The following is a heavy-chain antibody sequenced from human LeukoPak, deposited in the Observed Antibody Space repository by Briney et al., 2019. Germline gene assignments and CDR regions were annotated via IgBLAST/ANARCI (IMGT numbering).Heavy chain of an antibody. V-gene: IGHV1-46*01. D-gene: IGHD3-22*01. CDR2: INPSGGST. Sequence: ASVKVSCKASGYTFTSYYMHWVRQAPGQGREWMGIINPSGGSTSYAQKFQGRVTMTRDMSTSTVYMELSSLRSEDTAVYYCARDAETDSSGYYSDYWGQGTLVTVSS. CDR3: ARDAETDSSGYYSDY. CDR1: GYTFTSYY. J-gene: IGHJ4*02.